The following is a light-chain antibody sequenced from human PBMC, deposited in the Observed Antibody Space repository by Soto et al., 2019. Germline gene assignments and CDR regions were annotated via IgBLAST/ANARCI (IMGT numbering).Light chain of an antibody. CDR1: QNVGNN. CDR3: QQRSRWPRGT. J-gene: IGKJ2*02. V-gene: IGKV3-11*01. Sequence: VLTQSPATLSLSTGESATLSCSASQNVGNNLAWYQQKSGQAPRLLIYAASDRATGVPARFSGRMSGTDFTLTISSLEPEDFATYFCQQRSRWPRGTFGRGTKLE. CDR2: AAS.